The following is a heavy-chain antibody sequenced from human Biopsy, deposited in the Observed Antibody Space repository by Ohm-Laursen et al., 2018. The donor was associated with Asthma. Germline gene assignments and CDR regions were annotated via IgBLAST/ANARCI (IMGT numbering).Heavy chain of an antibody. CDR2: ISYDGSSI. J-gene: IGHJ4*02. CDR1: RFTYD. Sequence: SLRLSRTASRFTYDMHWVRQAPGKGLEWVAVISYDGSSIYYADSVKGRFTISRDNSKNTLSLQMNSLTAEDTAVYYCAKEGVAGTHIEDWGQGTLVTVSS. CDR3: AKEGVAGTHIED. V-gene: IGHV3-30*04. D-gene: IGHD6-19*01.